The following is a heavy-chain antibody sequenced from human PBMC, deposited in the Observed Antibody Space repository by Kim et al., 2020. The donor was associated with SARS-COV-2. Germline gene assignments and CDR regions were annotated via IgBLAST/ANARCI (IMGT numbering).Heavy chain of an antibody. D-gene: IGHD1-26*01. V-gene: IGHV3-23*01. CDR2: ISGSGGST. Sequence: GGSLRLSCAASGFTFSSYAMSWVRQAPGKGLEWVSAISGSGGSTYYADSVKGRFTISRDNSKNTLYLQMNSLRAEDTAVYYCAKSRDWGWELKAGFDYWGQGTLVTVSS. CDR1: GFTFSSYA. J-gene: IGHJ4*02. CDR3: AKSRDWGWELKAGFDY.